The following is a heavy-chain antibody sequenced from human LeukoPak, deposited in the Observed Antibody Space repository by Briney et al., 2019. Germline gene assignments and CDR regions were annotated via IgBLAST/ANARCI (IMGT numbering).Heavy chain of an antibody. CDR3: ARDALYCSGGSCHREYYYYYGMDV. CDR1: GFTFSSYV. CDR2: ISYDGSYK. D-gene: IGHD2-15*01. V-gene: IGHV3-30-3*01. Sequence: GGSLRLSCAASGFTFSSYVMYWVRQAPGKGLEWVAVISYDGSYKYYADSVKGRFTISRDNSKNTLYLQMNSLRAEDTAVYYCARDALYCSGGSCHREYYYYYGMDVWGQGTTVTVSS. J-gene: IGHJ6*02.